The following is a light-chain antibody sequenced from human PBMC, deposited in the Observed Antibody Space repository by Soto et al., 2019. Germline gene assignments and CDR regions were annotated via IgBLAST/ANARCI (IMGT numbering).Light chain of an antibody. CDR1: SGYSNYK. Sequence: QSVLTQPPSASASLGASVTLTCTLSSGYSNYKVDWYQQRPGEGPRFVMRVGTGGIVGSKGDGIPDRFSVLGSGLNRYLTIKNIQEEDESDYHGGADRGSGSNFVYVVFGGGTKLTVL. V-gene: IGLV9-49*01. J-gene: IGLJ2*01. CDR2: VGTGGIVG. CDR3: GADRGSGSNFVYVV.